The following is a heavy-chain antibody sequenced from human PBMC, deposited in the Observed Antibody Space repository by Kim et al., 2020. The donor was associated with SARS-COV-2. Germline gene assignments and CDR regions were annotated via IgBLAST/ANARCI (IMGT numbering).Heavy chain of an antibody. D-gene: IGHD3-16*02. J-gene: IGHJ4*02. Sequence: SLKSRVTISVDTSKNQFSLKLSSVTAADTAVYYCARNGGLGELSASGIDYWGQGTLVTVSS. CDR3: ARNGGLGELSASGIDY. V-gene: IGHV4-34*01.